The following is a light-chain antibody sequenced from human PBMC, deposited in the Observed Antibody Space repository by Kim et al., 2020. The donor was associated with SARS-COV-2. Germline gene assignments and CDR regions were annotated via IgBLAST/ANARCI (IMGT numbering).Light chain of an antibody. V-gene: IGKV3-11*01. J-gene: IGKJ4*01. CDR3: HQRSNWPLT. CDR2: DAS. Sequence: LSPGERATRSGRASQSLSGYLAWYQQKPGQAPRLLIYDASSRATGIPARFSGSGSGTDFTLTISSLEPEDFAVYYCHQRSNWPLTFGGGTKVDIK. CDR1: QSLSGY.